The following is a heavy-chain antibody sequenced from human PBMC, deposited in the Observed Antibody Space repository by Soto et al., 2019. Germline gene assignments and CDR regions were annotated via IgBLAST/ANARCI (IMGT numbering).Heavy chain of an antibody. CDR1: GFTFDDYA. Sequence: EVQLVESGGGLVQPGRSLRLSCAASGFTFDDYAMHWVRQAPGKGLEWVSGISWNSGSIGYADSVKGRFTISRDNAKNYLYLQMNSLRAEDTALYYCAKDIYHGSGSYTNWFDPWGQGTLVTVSS. CDR3: AKDIYHGSGSYTNWFDP. D-gene: IGHD3-10*01. J-gene: IGHJ5*02. V-gene: IGHV3-9*01. CDR2: ISWNSGSI.